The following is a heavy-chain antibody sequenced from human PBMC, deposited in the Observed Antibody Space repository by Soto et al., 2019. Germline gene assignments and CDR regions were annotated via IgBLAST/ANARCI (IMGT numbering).Heavy chain of an antibody. CDR2: ISYDGSNK. V-gene: IGHV3-30-3*01. CDR1: GFTFSSYA. Sequence: PGGSLRLSCAASGFTFSSYAMHWVRQAPGKGLEWVAVISYDGSNKYYADSVKGRFTISRDNSKNTLYLQMNSLRAEDTAVYYCARDSHDSTALGAFDIWGQGTMVTVSS. D-gene: IGHD3-22*01. J-gene: IGHJ3*02. CDR3: ARDSHDSTALGAFDI.